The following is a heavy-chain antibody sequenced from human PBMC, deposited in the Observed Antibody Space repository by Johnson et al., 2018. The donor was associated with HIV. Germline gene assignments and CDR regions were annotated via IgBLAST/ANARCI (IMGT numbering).Heavy chain of an antibody. J-gene: IGHJ3*02. Sequence: VQLVESGGGVVQPGRSLRLSCEASRFSFSPFGMHWVRQAPGKGLEWVALISYDGSDKYYADSVKGRFTISRDNSKNTLNLQMKSLRAEDTAVYYCAREGIAARLAAFDIWGQGTMVTVSS. CDR3: AREGIAARLAAFDI. CDR1: RFSFSPFG. D-gene: IGHD6-6*01. CDR2: ISYDGSDK. V-gene: IGHV3-33*05.